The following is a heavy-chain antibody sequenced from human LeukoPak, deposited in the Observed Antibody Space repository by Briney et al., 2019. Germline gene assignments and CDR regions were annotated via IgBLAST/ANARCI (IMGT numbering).Heavy chain of an antibody. Sequence: GESLKISCKGSGYSFTSYWITRVRQMPGKGLEWMGRIDPSDSYTNYSPSFQGHVTISADKSISTAYLQWSSLKASDTAIYYCARHENIFSTFDMWGQGTMVTVSS. V-gene: IGHV5-10-1*01. CDR3: ARHENIFSTFDM. D-gene: IGHD3-9*01. CDR2: IDPSDSYT. J-gene: IGHJ3*02. CDR1: GYSFTSYW.